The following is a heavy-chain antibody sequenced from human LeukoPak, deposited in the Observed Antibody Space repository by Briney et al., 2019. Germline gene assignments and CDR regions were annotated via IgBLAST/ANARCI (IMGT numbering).Heavy chain of an antibody. Sequence: GGSLRLSCAASGFTVSGNYMNWVRQAPGKGLEWVSVIYSGGSTYYTDSVKGRFTISRDNSKNTLYLQMNNLRVEDTAVCYCARFDAGDGGRFDFWGQGTLVTVSS. D-gene: IGHD2/OR15-2a*01. J-gene: IGHJ4*02. V-gene: IGHV3-66*01. CDR3: ARFDAGDGGRFDF. CDR2: IYSGGST. CDR1: GFTVSGNY.